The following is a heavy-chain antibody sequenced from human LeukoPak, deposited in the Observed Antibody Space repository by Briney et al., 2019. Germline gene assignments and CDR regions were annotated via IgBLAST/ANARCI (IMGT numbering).Heavy chain of an antibody. V-gene: IGHV3-15*01. D-gene: IGHD3-10*01. CDR1: GFTFSDHF. Sequence: GGSLRLSCAVSGFTFSDHFLDWVRQAPGKGLEWVGRIKSKTDGGTTDYAAPVKGRFTISRDDSKNTLYLQMNSLKTEDTAVYYCTTDPMSVWYGSGSYWIDYWGQGTLVTVSS. CDR3: TTDPMSVWYGSGSYWIDY. CDR2: IKSKTDGGTT. J-gene: IGHJ4*02.